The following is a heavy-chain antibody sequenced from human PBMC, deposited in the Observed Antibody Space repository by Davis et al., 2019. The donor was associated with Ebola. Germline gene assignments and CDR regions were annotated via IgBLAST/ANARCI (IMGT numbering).Heavy chain of an antibody. D-gene: IGHD6-19*01. J-gene: IGHJ3*02. Sequence: PSETLSPTCTVSGGSISSSSYYWGWIRQPPGKGLEWVSSMYYSGSTYYNPSLKSRVTISVDTSKNQFSLKMSSVTAAETAVYYCASPPMTYGSGWGESFDIWGKGIMVTVSS. CDR1: GGSISSSSYY. CDR2: MYYSGST. V-gene: IGHV4-39*01. CDR3: ASPPMTYGSGWGESFDI.